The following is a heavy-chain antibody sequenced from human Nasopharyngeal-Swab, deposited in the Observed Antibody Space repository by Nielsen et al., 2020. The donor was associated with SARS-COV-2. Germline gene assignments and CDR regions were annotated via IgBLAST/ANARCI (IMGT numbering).Heavy chain of an antibody. J-gene: IGHJ3*02. V-gene: IGHV5-10-1*01. CDR2: IDPSDSYT. CDR1: GYSFTSYW. D-gene: IGHD1-26*01. CDR3: ARLGVGAPGAFDI. Sequence: KVSCKGSGYSFTSYWISWVRQMPGKGLEWMGRIDPSDSYTNYSPSFQGHVTISADKSISTAYLQWSSLKASDTAMYYCARLGVGAPGAFDIWGQGTMVTVSS.